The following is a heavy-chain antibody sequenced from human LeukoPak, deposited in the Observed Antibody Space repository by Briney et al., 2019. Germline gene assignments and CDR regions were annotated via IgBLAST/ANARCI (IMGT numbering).Heavy chain of an antibody. Sequence: PGRSLRLSCAASGFTFDDYAMHWVRQAPGKGLEWVSGISWNSGSIGYADSVKGRFTISRDNAKNSLYLQMNSLRAEDTALYYCAKGSTRLPPNWFDPWGQGTLVTVSS. V-gene: IGHV3-9*01. D-gene: IGHD3-16*01. CDR3: AKGSTRLPPNWFDP. CDR1: GFTFDDYA. CDR2: ISWNSGSI. J-gene: IGHJ5*02.